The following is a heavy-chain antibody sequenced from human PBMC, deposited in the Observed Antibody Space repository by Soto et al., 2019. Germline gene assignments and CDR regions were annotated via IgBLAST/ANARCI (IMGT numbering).Heavy chain of an antibody. Sequence: EVQLVESGGGLVKPGGCLRVSCVASGFTFSSYSMNWVRQAPGKGLEWVSSISSLSSYIYYADSVKGRFTISRDNAKNSLYLQMNSLRAEDTAIYYCARGELWFDYWGQGTLVTVSS. CDR1: GFTFSSYS. J-gene: IGHJ4*02. V-gene: IGHV3-21*01. CDR3: ARGELWFDY. CDR2: ISSLSSYI. D-gene: IGHD5-18*01.